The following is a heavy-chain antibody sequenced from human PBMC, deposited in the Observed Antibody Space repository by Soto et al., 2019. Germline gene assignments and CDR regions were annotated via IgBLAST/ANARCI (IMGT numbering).Heavy chain of an antibody. CDR3: ERDKDRLELGGNYYYILDV. D-gene: IGHD1-1*01. CDR2: IMPIFRTP. CDR1: GGTFSNSA. Sequence: QVQLDQSGAEVKKPGSSVKLSCKASGGTFSNSAISWVRQAPGQGLEWMGGIMPIFRTPDYAQKFQGRVTITADESTSTAYMELRGLKPDDTAVYYCERDKDRLELGGNYYYILDVWGQGTTVTVSS. V-gene: IGHV1-69*12. J-gene: IGHJ6*02.